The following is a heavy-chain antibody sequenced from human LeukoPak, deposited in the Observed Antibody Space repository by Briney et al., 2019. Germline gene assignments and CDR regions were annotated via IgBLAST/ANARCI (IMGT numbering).Heavy chain of an antibody. Sequence: PGGSLRLSCAASGFTFSDYYMSWIRQAPGKGLEWISYISTTSSDISYADSVRGRFTNSRDNAKNSLYLQMNSLRVEDTAVYYCARHKYDSSGYSYLDYWGQGTLVTVSS. V-gene: IGHV3-11*04. D-gene: IGHD3-22*01. J-gene: IGHJ4*02. CDR3: ARHKYDSSGYSYLDY. CDR2: ISTTSSDI. CDR1: GFTFSDYY.